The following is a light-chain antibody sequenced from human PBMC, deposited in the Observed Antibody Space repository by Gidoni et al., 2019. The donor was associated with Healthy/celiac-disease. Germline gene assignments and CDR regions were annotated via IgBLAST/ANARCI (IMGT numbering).Light chain of an antibody. CDR2: EGS. Sequence: QSALTQPASVSGSPGQSITISCTGTSNDVGSYNLVSWYQQHPGKAPKLMIYEGSKRPSGVSNLFSGSKSGNTASLTIAGLQAEDEADYYCCSYAGSSTVYVFGTGTKVTVL. V-gene: IGLV2-23*01. CDR1: SNDVGSYNL. CDR3: CSYAGSSTVYV. J-gene: IGLJ1*01.